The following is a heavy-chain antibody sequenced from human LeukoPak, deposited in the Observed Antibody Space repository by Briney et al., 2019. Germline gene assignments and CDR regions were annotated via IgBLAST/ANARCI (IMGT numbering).Heavy chain of an antibody. V-gene: IGHV3-49*04. D-gene: IGHD1-26*01. CDR2: IRSKAYGGTT. CDR1: GFTFGDYA. CDR3: LWELN. J-gene: IGHJ4*02. Sequence: GGSLRLSCAASGFTFGDYAMNWVRQAPGKGLEWVGFIRSKAYGGTTEYAASVKGRFTISRDDSKSIAYLQMNSLKTEDTAVYYCLWELNWGQGTLVTVSS.